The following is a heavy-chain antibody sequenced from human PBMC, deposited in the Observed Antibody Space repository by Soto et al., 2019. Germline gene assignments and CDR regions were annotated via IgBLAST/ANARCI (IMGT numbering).Heavy chain of an antibody. D-gene: IGHD5-18*01. V-gene: IGHV5-10-1*01. CDR2: IDPSDSYT. Sequence: TGESLKISCKGSGYSFTSYWISWVRQMPGKGLEWMGRIDPSDSYTNYSPSFQGHVTISADKSISTAYLQWSSLKASDTAMYHCARKNMVTDYYYYGMDVWGQGTTVTVSS. CDR3: ARKNMVTDYYYYGMDV. CDR1: GYSFTSYW. J-gene: IGHJ6*02.